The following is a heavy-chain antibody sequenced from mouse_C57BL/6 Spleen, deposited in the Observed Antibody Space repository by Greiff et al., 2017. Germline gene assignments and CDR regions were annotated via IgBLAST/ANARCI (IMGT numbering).Heavy chain of an antibody. CDR2: ISSGSSTI. V-gene: IGHV5-17*01. D-gene: IGHD1-1*01. J-gene: IGHJ2*01. Sequence: DVHLVESGGGLVKPGGSLKLSCAASGFTFSDYGMHWVRQAPEKGLEWVAYISSGSSTIYYADTVKGRFTISRDNAKNTLFLQMTSLRSEDTAMYYCAREGIYYGSPFDYWGQGTTLTVSS. CDR1: GFTFSDYG. CDR3: AREGIYYGSPFDY.